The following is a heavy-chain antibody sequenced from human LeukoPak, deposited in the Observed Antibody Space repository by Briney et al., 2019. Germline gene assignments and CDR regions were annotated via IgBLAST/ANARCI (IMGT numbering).Heavy chain of an antibody. CDR2: INPNSGGI. D-gene: IGHD2-21*01. CDR1: GYTFTGYY. CDR3: AVPTGDQAADYGMDV. J-gene: IGHJ6*02. Sequence: ASVKVSCKASGYTFTGYYMHWVRQAPGQGLEWMGWINPNSGGINYAQKFQGRDTMTRDTSISTAYMELSRLRSDDTAVYYCAVPTGDQAADYGMDVWGQGTTVTVSS. V-gene: IGHV1-2*02.